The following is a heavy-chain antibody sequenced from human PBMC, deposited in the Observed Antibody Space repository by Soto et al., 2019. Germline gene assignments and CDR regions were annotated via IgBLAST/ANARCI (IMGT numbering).Heavy chain of an antibody. V-gene: IGHV4-4*02. CDR1: GDSISSTFW. J-gene: IGHJ4*02. CDR2: VYHTGNT. CDR3: ARGPPLGF. Sequence: SETLSLTCAVSGDSISSTFWWTWVRQSPGKGLEWIGEVYHTGNTRYNPSLKSRVTISVDKPNNQFSLKLTSMTGADTAVYYCARGPPLGFWGQGTLVPV.